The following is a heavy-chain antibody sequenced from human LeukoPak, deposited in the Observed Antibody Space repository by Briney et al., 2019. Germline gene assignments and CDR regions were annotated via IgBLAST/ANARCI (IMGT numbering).Heavy chain of an antibody. Sequence: GESLKISCKGSGYSFTSYWIGWVRQMPGKGLEWMWIIYPGDSDTRYSPSFQGQVTISADKSISTAYLQWSSLKASDTAMYYCARQLELDSSSWYPYYFDYWGQGTLVTVSS. V-gene: IGHV5-51*01. CDR1: GYSFTSYW. CDR3: ARQLELDSSSWYPYYFDY. J-gene: IGHJ4*02. D-gene: IGHD6-13*01. CDR2: IYPGDSDT.